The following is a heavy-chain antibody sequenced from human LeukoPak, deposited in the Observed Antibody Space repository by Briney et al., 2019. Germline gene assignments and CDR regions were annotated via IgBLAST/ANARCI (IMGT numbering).Heavy chain of an antibody. CDR2: IYYSGST. J-gene: IGHJ6*03. CDR3: ARDHCSSTSCYSSYYYMDV. CDR1: GGSIRSSY. Sequence: SETLSLTCTVSGGSIRSSYWSWIRQPPGKGLEWIGYIYYSGSTNYNPSLKGRVTISVDTSKNQFSLRLSSVTAADTAVYYCARDHCSSTSCYSSYYYMDVWGRGTTVTVSS. D-gene: IGHD2-2*01. V-gene: IGHV4-59*01.